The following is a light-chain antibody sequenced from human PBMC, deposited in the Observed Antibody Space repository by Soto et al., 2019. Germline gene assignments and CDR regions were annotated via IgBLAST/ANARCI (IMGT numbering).Light chain of an antibody. CDR1: QRVGIN. V-gene: IGKV3-15*01. CDR2: SAF. CDR3: QQYDGWPRT. J-gene: IGKJ1*01. Sequence: EIVMTQSPATLPVSPGERPTLSCRASQRVGINLAWYHQKPGQARRLIIDSAFTRASGIPDRFSGSGSGTEFTLTISSLQSEDFAFFCYQQYDGWPRTFGQGTKVDI.